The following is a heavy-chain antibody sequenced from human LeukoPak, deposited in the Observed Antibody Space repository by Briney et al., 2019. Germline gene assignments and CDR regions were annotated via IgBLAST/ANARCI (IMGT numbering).Heavy chain of an antibody. CDR3: ARGAGGYSYGLGDWYFDL. V-gene: IGHV3-30*04. D-gene: IGHD5-18*01. CDR1: GFTFSSYA. CDR2: ISYDGSNK. J-gene: IGHJ2*01. Sequence: GRSLRLSCAASGFTFSSYAMHWVRQAPGKGLEWVAVISYDGSNKYYADSVKGRFTISRDNSKNTLYLQMNSLRAEDTAVYYCARGAGGYSYGLGDWYFDLWGRGTLVTVSS.